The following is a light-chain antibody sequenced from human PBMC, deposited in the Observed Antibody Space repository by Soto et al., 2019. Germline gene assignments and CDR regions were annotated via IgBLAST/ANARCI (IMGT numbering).Light chain of an antibody. CDR1: QSVSSD. Sequence: EIVMTQSPDTLSVSPGEGVTLSCRASQSVSSDLAWYQQKPGQSPRLLMYGASTRATDIPARFSGGGSGTEFTLTISSLQSEDVAFYYCQQYHDWPPITFGPGTKVEIK. CDR2: GAS. CDR3: QQYHDWPPIT. V-gene: IGKV3-15*01. J-gene: IGKJ3*01.